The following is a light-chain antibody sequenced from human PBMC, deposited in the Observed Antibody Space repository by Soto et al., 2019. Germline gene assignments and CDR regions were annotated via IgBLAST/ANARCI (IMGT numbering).Light chain of an antibody. Sequence: DIQMTQSPSTLSATAGDRVTITCRASRSISSWLAWYQQKPGEAPKLLIYKASSLESGVPSRFRGSGSGTEFTLTISRLQPDDFETYYCQQYNSYSRTFGQGTKVDIK. J-gene: IGKJ1*01. CDR1: RSISSW. CDR2: KAS. CDR3: QQYNSYSRT. V-gene: IGKV1-5*03.